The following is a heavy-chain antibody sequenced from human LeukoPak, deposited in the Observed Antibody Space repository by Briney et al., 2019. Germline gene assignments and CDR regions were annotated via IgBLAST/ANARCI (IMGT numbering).Heavy chain of an antibody. Sequence: GESLKISCKGSGYSFTNYWIGWVRQMPGKGLEWMGIIYPGDSDTRYSPSSQGQVTISADKSISTAYLQWSSLKASDTAMYYCARSSHPHLPNWFDPWGQGTLVTVSS. V-gene: IGHV5-51*01. CDR3: ARSSHPHLPNWFDP. CDR2: IYPGDSDT. J-gene: IGHJ5*02. CDR1: GYSFTNYW. D-gene: IGHD6-13*01.